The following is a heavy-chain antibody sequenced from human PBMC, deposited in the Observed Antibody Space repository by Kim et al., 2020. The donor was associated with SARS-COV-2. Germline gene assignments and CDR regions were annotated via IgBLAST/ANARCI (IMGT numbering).Heavy chain of an antibody. D-gene: IGHD6-19*01. V-gene: IGHV3-30-3*01. CDR1: GFTFSSYA. J-gene: IGHJ4*02. CDR3: ARDRGLSGWPGPYYFDY. Sequence: GGSLRLSCAASGFTFSSYAMHWVRQAPGKGLEWVAVISYDGSNKYYADSVKGRFTISRDNSKNTLYLQMNSLRAEDTAVYYCARDRGLSGWPGPYYFDYWGQGTLVTVSS. CDR2: ISYDGSNK.